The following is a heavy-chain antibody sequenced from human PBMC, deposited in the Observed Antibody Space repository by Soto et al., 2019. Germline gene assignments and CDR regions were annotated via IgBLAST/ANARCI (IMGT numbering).Heavy chain of an antibody. Sequence: PGGSLRLSCSASGFTFSSYAMHWVRQAPGKGLEYVSSISINGGSTHYADSVKGRFTISRDNSKNTLYFQMSSLRAEDTALYYCVKSTTRHVYYYYGMDVWGQGTTVTVSS. CDR2: ISINGGST. J-gene: IGHJ6*02. D-gene: IGHD1-26*01. V-gene: IGHV3-64D*06. CDR1: GFTFSSYA. CDR3: VKSTTRHVYYYYGMDV.